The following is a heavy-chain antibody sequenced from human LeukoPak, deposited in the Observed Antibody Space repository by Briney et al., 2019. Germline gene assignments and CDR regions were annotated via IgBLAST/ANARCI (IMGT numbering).Heavy chain of an antibody. CDR2: IYPGDSDT. D-gene: IGHD3-22*01. CDR1: GYSFTSYW. CDR3: ARQGGYYYYDSSGHNWFDP. J-gene: IGHJ5*02. V-gene: IGHV5-51*01. Sequence: GESLKISCKGSGYSFTSYWIGWVRQMPGKGLERMGIIYPGDSDTRYSPSFQGQVTISADKSISTAYLQWSSLKASDTAMYYCARQGGYYYYDSSGHNWFDPWGQGTLVTVSS.